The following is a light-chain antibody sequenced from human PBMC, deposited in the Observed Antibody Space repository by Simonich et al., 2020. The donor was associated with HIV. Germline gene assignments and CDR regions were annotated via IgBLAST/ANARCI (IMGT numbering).Light chain of an antibody. CDR2: GAS. Sequence: EIVLTQSPGTLSLSPGERATLSCRASQSVSSSYLAWYQQRPGQAPRLLIYGASSRATGIPDRFSGSGSGTDFTLTISRLEPEDFAVYYCQQYVSSPVTFVPGTTVDIK. V-gene: IGKV3-20*01. CDR3: QQYVSSPVT. CDR1: QSVSSSY. J-gene: IGKJ3*01.